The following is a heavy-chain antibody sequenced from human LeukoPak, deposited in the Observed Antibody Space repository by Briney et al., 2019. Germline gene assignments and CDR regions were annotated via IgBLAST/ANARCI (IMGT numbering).Heavy chain of an antibody. D-gene: IGHD2-21*01. CDR2: ISGSGGST. CDR3: AKLFLVKFKGLRYYFDY. V-gene: IGHV3-23*01. J-gene: IGHJ4*02. Sequence: GGSLRLSCAASGFTFSSYEMNWVRQAPGKGLEWVSAISGSGGSTYYADSVKGRFTISRDNSKNTLYLQMNSLRAEDTAVYYFAKLFLVKFKGLRYYFDYWGQGTLVTVSS. CDR1: GFTFSSYE.